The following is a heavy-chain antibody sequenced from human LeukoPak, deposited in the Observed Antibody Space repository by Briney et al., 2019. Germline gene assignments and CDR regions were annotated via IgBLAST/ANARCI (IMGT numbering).Heavy chain of an antibody. CDR1: GGTFSSYA. J-gene: IGHJ4*02. CDR2: IIPIFGTA. Sequence: SVKVSCKASGGTFSSYAISWVRQAPGQGLEWMGGIIPIFGTANYAQKFQGRVTITPDKSTSTAYMELSSLRSEDTAVYYCARAGPYCSSTSCYAEIDYWGQGTLVTVSS. CDR3: ARAGPYCSSTSCYAEIDY. D-gene: IGHD2-2*01. V-gene: IGHV1-69*06.